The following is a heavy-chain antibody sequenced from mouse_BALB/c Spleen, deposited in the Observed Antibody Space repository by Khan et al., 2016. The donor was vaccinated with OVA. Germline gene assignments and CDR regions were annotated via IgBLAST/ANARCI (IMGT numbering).Heavy chain of an antibody. CDR3: ARGNYYDSTSWLAY. CDR1: GYTFTDYY. D-gene: IGHD1-1*01. CDR2: LYPGSGNT. V-gene: IGHV1-84*02. Sequence: QVQLQQPGPGLVKPGASVKISCKASGYTFTDYYTNWVKQKPGQGLEWIGWLYPGSGNTKYNEKFKGRATLTVDTSSRTTYMQLSSLTSEDTAVYFCARGNYYDSTSWLAYWGQGTLVTVSA. J-gene: IGHJ3*01.